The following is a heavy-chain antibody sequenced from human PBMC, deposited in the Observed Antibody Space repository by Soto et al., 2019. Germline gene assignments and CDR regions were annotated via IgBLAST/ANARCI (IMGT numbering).Heavy chain of an antibody. CDR2: IWYDGSNK. CDR3: ARDANYDFWSGYYTHYYYGMDV. J-gene: IGHJ6*02. D-gene: IGHD3-3*01. V-gene: IGHV3-33*01. Sequence: QVQLVESGGGVVQPGRSLRLSCAASGFTFSSYGMHWVRQAPGKGLEWVAVIWYDGSNKYYADSVKGRFTISRDNSKNTLYLQMNSLRAEDTAVYYCARDANYDFWSGYYTHYYYGMDVWGQGTTVTVSS. CDR1: GFTFSSYG.